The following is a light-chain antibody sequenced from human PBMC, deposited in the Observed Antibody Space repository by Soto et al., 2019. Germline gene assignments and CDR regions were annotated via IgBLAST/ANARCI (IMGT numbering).Light chain of an antibody. CDR3: QQTYNLPRT. CDR2: GAS. J-gene: IGKJ1*01. V-gene: IGKV1-39*01. CDR1: LTIGHS. Sequence: DIQMTQSPSSLSASVGDRVTITCRASLTIGHSLSWFQQKAGKPPTLLIYGASALQRGVPARFICIGSGTEFTLTINKMQREDFATYYCQQTYNLPRTFGQGTKV.